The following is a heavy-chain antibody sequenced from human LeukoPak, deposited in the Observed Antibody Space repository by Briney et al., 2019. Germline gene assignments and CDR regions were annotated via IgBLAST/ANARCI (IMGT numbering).Heavy chain of an antibody. V-gene: IGHV3-23*01. CDR2: ISGSGSST. J-gene: IGHJ4*02. D-gene: IGHD3-3*01. Sequence: GGSLRLSCAASGFTFSSYAMSWVRQAPGKGLEWVSAISGSGSSTYYAGSVKGRFTISRDNSKNTLYLQMNSLRAEDTAVYYCAKDRDFWSGYGSFDYWGQGTLVTVSS. CDR3: AKDRDFWSGYGSFDY. CDR1: GFTFSSYA.